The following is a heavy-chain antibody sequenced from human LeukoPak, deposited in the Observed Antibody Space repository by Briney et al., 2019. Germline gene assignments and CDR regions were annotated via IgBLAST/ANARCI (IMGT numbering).Heavy chain of an antibody. CDR3: ARETYYYDSSGYSYYYYMDV. D-gene: IGHD3-22*01. CDR2: ISAYNGDT. Sequence: ASVKVSCKASGYTFTNYGISWVRQAPGQGLEWMGWISAYNGDTNYAQKLQGRVTMTTDTSTSTAYMELRSLRSDDTAVYYCARETYYYDSSGYSYYYYMDVWGKGTTVTISS. CDR1: GYTFTNYG. V-gene: IGHV1-18*01. J-gene: IGHJ6*03.